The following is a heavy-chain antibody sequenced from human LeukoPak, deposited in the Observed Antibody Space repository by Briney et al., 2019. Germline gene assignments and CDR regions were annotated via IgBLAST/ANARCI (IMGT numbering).Heavy chain of an antibody. D-gene: IGHD1-1*01. V-gene: IGHV3-7*05. J-gene: IGHJ4*02. CDR1: GFTISRYW. CDR3: ARGGNWPIY. Sequence: PGGSLRLSCAASGFTISRYWMTWVRQAPGKGLEWVANIKEDGSEKYYVDSVKGRFTISRYNAKNSLFLQMNSLRVEDTAVYYCARGGNWPIYWGQGTLVTVSS. CDR2: IKEDGSEK.